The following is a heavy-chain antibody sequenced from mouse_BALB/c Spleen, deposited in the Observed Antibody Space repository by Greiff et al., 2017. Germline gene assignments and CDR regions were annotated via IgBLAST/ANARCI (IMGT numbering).Heavy chain of an antibody. J-gene: IGHJ2*01. CDR1: GFTFSSFG. V-gene: IGHV5-17*02. CDR2: ISSGSSTI. CDR3: AREGYYYFDY. Sequence: EVKLVESGGGLVQPGGSRKLSCAASGFTFSSFGMHWVRQAPEKGLEWVAYISSGSSTIYYADTVKGRFTISRDNPKNTLFLQMTSLRSEDTAMYYCAREGYYYFDYWGQGTTLTVSS. D-gene: IGHD2-14*01.